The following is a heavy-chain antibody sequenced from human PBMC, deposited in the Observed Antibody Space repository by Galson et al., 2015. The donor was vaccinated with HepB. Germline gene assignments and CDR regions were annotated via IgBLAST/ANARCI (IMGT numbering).Heavy chain of an antibody. CDR1: GFTFSSYA. CDR2: ISYDGSNK. Sequence: SLRLSCAASGFTFSSYAMHWVRQAPGKGLEWVAVISYDGSNKYYADSVKGRFTISRDNSKNTLYLQMNSLRAEDTAVYYCAWVGIAAAGSRWGQGTLVTVSS. V-gene: IGHV3-30*04. D-gene: IGHD6-13*01. J-gene: IGHJ4*02. CDR3: AWVGIAAAGSR.